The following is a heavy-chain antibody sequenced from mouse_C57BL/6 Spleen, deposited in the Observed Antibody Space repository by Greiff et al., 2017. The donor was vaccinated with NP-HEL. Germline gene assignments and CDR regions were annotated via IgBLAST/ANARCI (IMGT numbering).Heavy chain of an antibody. CDR3: AREGHSFYFDY. CDR2: ISDGGSYT. CDR1: GFTFSSYA. Sequence: EVQVVESGGGLVKPGGSLKLSCAASGFTFSSYAMSWVRQTPEKRLEWVATISDGGSYTYYPDNVKGRFTISRDNAKNNLYLQMSHLKSEDTAMYYCAREGHSFYFDYWGQGTTLTVSS. D-gene: IGHD3-1*01. J-gene: IGHJ2*01. V-gene: IGHV5-4*01.